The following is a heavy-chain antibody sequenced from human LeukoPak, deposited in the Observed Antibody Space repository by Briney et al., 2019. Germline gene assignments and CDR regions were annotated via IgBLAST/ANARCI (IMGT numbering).Heavy chain of an antibody. V-gene: IGHV3-73*01. Sequence: GGSLRLSCAASGLTFSGSAMHWVRQAAGKGLQWVGHIRSKANSYATAYAASVKGRFTIYRDDSKNTAYLQMNSLKAEDTAVYYCTRHASGSYYDPAFDIWGQGTMVTVSS. J-gene: IGHJ3*02. D-gene: IGHD1-26*01. CDR2: IRSKANSYAT. CDR1: GLTFSGSA. CDR3: TRHASGSYYDPAFDI.